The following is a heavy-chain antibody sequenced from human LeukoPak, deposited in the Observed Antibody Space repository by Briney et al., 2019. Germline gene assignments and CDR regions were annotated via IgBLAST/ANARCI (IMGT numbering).Heavy chain of an antibody. CDR3: ARGSGWYPY. V-gene: IGHV4-59*08. D-gene: IGHD6-13*01. CDR2: IYHSGST. Sequence: SETLSLTCTVSGASMRGYYWSWIRQPPGKGLEWIGYIYHSGSTSYDPSLKSRLTISVDTSRNQFALKLSSVTAADTAVYYCARGSGWYPYWGQGTLVTVSS. CDR1: GASMRGYY. J-gene: IGHJ4*02.